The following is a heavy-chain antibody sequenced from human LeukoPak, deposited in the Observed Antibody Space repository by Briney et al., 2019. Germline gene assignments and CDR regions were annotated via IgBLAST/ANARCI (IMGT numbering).Heavy chain of an antibody. CDR3: ARGALRMVATGSDY. Sequence: PGGSLRLSCAASGLTFSSHWMHWVRQAPGKGLEWVANIKQDGSEKYYVDSVKGRFTISRDNAKNSLYLQMNSLRAEDTAVYYCARGALRMVATGSDYWGQGTLVTVSS. CDR2: IKQDGSEK. V-gene: IGHV3-7*01. J-gene: IGHJ4*02. D-gene: IGHD5-12*01. CDR1: GLTFSSHW.